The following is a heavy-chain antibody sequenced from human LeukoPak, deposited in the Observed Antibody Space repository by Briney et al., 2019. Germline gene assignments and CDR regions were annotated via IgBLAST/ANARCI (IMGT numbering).Heavy chain of an antibody. D-gene: IGHD3-10*01. V-gene: IGHV3-21*01. CDR1: GFTFSSYS. Sequence: GGSLRLSCAASGFTFSSYSMNWVRQAPGKGLEWVSSISSSSSYIYYADSVKGRFTISRDNAKNSLYLQMNSLRAEDTAVYYCARGTRGSGGYNVYWGQGTLVTVSS. CDR3: ARGTRGSGGYNVY. J-gene: IGHJ4*02. CDR2: ISSSSSYI.